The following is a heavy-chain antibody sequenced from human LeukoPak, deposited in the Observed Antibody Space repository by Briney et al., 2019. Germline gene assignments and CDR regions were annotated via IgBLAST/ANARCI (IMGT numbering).Heavy chain of an antibody. J-gene: IGHJ4*02. CDR1: GFTFSTYG. V-gene: IGHV3-23*01. CDR2: ISGSGAYT. D-gene: IGHD1-1*01. CDR3: ANSWNDVPLGY. Sequence: GGSLRLSCAASGFTFSTYGMNWVRQAPGKGLEWVSTISGSGAYTFYADSVKGRFTISRDNSKNTLYLQMNSLRAEDTAAYYCANSWNDVPLGYWGQGTLVTVSS.